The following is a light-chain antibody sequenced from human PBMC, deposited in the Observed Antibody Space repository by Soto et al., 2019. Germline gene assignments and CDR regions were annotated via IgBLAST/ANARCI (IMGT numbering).Light chain of an antibody. J-gene: IGKJ5*01. Sequence: EIVLTQSPGTLSLSPGERATLSCRTSQNINKYLAWYQQKPGQAPRLLIYDASNRATGIPARFSGSGSGTDFTLTISSLEPEDFAVYYGQQRSNWPITFGQGTLLEIK. CDR2: DAS. CDR3: QQRSNWPIT. V-gene: IGKV3-11*01. CDR1: QNINKY.